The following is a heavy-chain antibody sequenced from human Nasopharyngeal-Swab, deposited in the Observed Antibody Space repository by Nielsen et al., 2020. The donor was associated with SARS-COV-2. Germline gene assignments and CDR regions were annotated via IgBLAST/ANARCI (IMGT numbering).Heavy chain of an antibody. CDR3: ARDRSGETGTVGAD. V-gene: IGHV3-74*01. D-gene: IGHD1-7*01. CDR2: IRGDGSDP. J-gene: IGHJ4*02. Sequence: SLNIYCAGSGFIFRNYWMHWVRQAPGKGLVWVSRIRGDGSDPSYADSVKGRFTISKDNAKNTMYLQMNSLRPDDTAMYFCARDRSGETGTVGADWGQGTLVTVSS. CDR1: GFIFRNYW.